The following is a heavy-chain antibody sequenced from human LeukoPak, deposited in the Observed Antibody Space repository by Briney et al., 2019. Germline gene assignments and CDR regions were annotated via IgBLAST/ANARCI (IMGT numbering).Heavy chain of an antibody. D-gene: IGHD3-10*01. V-gene: IGHV3-7*01. Sequence: PGGSLRLSCAASGFIFSSYWMTWVRQAPGKGLEWVANIKQAGSENSYVDSVKGRFTISRDNGKNSLYLQINSLRAEDTAVYYCARDHDLLSRGPDAFDIWGQGTMVTVSS. CDR1: GFIFSSYW. CDR2: IKQAGSEN. J-gene: IGHJ3*02. CDR3: ARDHDLLSRGPDAFDI.